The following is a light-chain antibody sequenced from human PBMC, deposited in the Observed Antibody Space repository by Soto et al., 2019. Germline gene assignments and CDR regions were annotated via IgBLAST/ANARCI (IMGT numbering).Light chain of an antibody. CDR3: QVWDSGSDHVV. CDR2: DDG. V-gene: IGLV3-21*02. CDR1: NIGSNS. Sequence: SYVLTQPPSVSVAPGQTASISCGGNNIGSNSVHWYQQRPGQAPFLVVSDDGDRPSGIPERFSGSTSGNTATLTISRVEAGDEADYYCQVWDSGSDHVVFGGGTKLTVL. J-gene: IGLJ2*01.